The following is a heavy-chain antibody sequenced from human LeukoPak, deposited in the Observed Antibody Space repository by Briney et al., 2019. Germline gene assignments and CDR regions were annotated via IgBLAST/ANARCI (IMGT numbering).Heavy chain of an antibody. CDR1: GGSFSGYY. D-gene: IGHD3-16*01. J-gene: IGHJ5*02. V-gene: IGHV4-34*01. Sequence: PSETLSLTCAVYGGSFSGYYWSWIRQPPGKGLEWIGEINHSGSTNYNPSLKSRVTISVDTSKNQFSLKLSSVTAADTAVYYCARQNEDYYDYVWGYRSNWFDPWGQGTLVTVSS. CDR3: ARQNEDYYDYVWGYRSNWFDP. CDR2: INHSGST.